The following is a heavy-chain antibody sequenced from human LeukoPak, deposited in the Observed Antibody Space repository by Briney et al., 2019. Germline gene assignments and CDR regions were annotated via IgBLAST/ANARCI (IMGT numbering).Heavy chain of an antibody. CDR2: INHSGST. CDR3: ARLSSGYADLSWEFDY. CDR1: GGSFSGYY. Sequence: SETLFLTCAVYGGSFSGYYWSWIRQPPGKGLEWVGEINHSGSTNYNPSLKSRVTISVDTSKNQFSLKLSSVTAADTAVYYCARLSSGYADLSWEFDYWGQGTLVTVSS. D-gene: IGHD3-3*01. J-gene: IGHJ4*02. V-gene: IGHV4-34*01.